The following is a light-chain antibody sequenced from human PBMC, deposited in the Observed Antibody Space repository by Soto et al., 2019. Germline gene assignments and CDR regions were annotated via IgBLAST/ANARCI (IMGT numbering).Light chain of an antibody. CDR2: GAY. J-gene: IGKJ1*01. CDR1: QIVTSNY. Sequence: EIVLTQSPGTLSSSPGERATLSCRASQIVTSNYLAWYQQKPGQAPRLLIFGAYIRATGLPDRFSGGGSGTDFTLTIRRLEPEDFAVYYCKQYGSSPGTFGQGTKVDIK. V-gene: IGKV3-20*01. CDR3: KQYGSSPGT.